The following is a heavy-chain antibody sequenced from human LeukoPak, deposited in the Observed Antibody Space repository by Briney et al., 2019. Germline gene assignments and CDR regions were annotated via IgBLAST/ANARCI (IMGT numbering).Heavy chain of an antibody. J-gene: IGHJ6*03. CDR3: ARSGITMVRGVINYYYYYYYMDV. D-gene: IGHD3-10*01. CDR1: GYTFTSYG. V-gene: IGHV1-18*01. CDR2: ISAYNGNT. Sequence: ASVTVSCKASGYTFTSYGISWVRQVPGQGLEWMGWISAYNGNTNYAQKLRGRVTITADESTSTAYMELSSLRSEDTAVYYCARSGITMVRGVINYYYYYYYMDVWDKGTTVTISS.